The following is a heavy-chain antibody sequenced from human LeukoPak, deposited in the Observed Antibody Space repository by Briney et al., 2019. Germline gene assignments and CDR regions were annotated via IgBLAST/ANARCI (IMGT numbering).Heavy chain of an antibody. D-gene: IGHD1-26*01. CDR3: ARKMNIVGAQGGGYGLDV. Sequence: GGSLRLSCAASGFTFSTYWMSWVRQAPGKGLEWVANIKHDGSDKKYVDSVKGRFTISRDNAKRSLYLQVNSLRAEDTAVYYCARKMNIVGAQGGGYGLDVWGHGTTVTASS. CDR1: GFTFSTYW. CDR2: IKHDGSDK. V-gene: IGHV3-7*05. J-gene: IGHJ6*02.